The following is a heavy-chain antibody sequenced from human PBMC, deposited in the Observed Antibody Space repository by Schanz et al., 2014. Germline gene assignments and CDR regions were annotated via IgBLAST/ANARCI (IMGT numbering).Heavy chain of an antibody. CDR2: ITTGGNT. J-gene: IGHJ5*02. CDR3: ARQPGRITVSGVVSNWFDP. Sequence: EVHLLESGGGLVQPGGSLRLSCAASGFSFRKSAMSWVRQAPGKGLEWVSSITTGGNTYYRDSVKGRFTIARDNSKNTLFLQMDSLRVEDTAVYYCARQPGRITVSGVVSNWFDPWGQGTLVTVSS. V-gene: IGHV3-23*01. CDR1: GFSFRKSA. D-gene: IGHD3-3*01.